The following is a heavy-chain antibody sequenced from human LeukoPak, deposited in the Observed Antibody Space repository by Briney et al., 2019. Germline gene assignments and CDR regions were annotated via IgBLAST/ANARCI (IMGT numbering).Heavy chain of an antibody. CDR1: GGTFSSYA. Sequence: SVTVSCKASGGTFSSYAISWVRQAPGQGLEWMGGIIPIFGTANYAQKFQGRVPITADESTSTAYMELSSLRSEDTAVYYCARGTRHSSGWYYYFDYWGQGTLVTVSS. V-gene: IGHV1-69*01. CDR3: ARGTRHSSGWYYYFDY. J-gene: IGHJ4*02. CDR2: IIPIFGTA. D-gene: IGHD6-19*01.